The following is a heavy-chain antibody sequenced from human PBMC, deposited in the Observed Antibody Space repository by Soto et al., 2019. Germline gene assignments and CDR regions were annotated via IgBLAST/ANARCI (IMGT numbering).Heavy chain of an antibody. CDR3: ARVSQMGAPDY. CDR2: ISSSSYT. J-gene: IGHJ4*02. CDR1: GFTFSDYY. Sequence: PGGSLRLSCAASGFTFSDYYMSWIRQAPGRGLEWVSYISSSSYTNYADAVKGRCTISRDITKNSLYLQMYSLRAEDTAVYFCARVSQMGAPDYWGQGTLVTVSS. V-gene: IGHV3-11*06.